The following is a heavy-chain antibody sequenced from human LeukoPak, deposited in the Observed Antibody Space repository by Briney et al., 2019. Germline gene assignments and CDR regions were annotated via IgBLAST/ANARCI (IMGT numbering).Heavy chain of an antibody. V-gene: IGHV4-59*08. CDR3: ATHPIRYGMDV. CDR1: GGSISSYY. J-gene: IGHJ6*02. Sequence: PSETLSPTGTVSGGSISSYYWSWIRQPPGKGLEWIGYIYYSGSTNYNPSLKSRVTISVDTSKNQFSLKLSSVTAADTAVYYCATHPIRYGMDVWGQGTTVTVFS. CDR2: IYYSGST.